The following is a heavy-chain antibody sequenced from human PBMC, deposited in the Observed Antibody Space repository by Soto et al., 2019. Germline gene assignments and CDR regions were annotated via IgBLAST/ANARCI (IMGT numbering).Heavy chain of an antibody. V-gene: IGHV1-18*01. CDR3: ARGYSMIGNFDY. J-gene: IGHJ4*02. Sequence: GSVKDSFKASGYPFTSYGISWVRQAPGQGLEWMGWISAYNGNTNYAQKLQGRVTMTTDTSTSTDYMELRSLRSDDTAVYYCARGYSMIGNFDYWGQGTLVTVSS. CDR2: ISAYNGNT. D-gene: IGHD3-22*01. CDR1: GYPFTSYG.